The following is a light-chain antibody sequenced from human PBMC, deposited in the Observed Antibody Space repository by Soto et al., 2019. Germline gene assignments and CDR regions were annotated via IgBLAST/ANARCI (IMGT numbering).Light chain of an antibody. V-gene: IGLV2-14*01. CDR2: EVT. CDR1: SSDIGGYNY. J-gene: IGLJ2*01. Sequence: QSALTQPAYVSGSPGQSITISCTGTSSDIGGYNYVSWYQHHPGKAPKVMIYEVTNRPSGVSNRFSGSKSGNTASLTISGLQSEDEADYYCSSFTTSNTYVLFGGGTKLTVL. CDR3: SSFTTSNTYVL.